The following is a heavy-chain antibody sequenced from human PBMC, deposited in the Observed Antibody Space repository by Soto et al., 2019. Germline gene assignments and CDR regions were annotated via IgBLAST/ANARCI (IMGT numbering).Heavy chain of an antibody. D-gene: IGHD6-13*01. V-gene: IGHV5-10-1*01. CDR3: ARRKLIADPYYYGMDV. Sequence: GESLKISCKGSGYSFTNYWISWVRQMHGKGLEWMGRIDPSDSYTNYSPSFQGHVTISADKSISTAYLQWSSLKASDTAMYYCARRKLIADPYYYGMDVWGQGTTVTVSS. CDR1: GYSFTNYW. CDR2: IDPSDSYT. J-gene: IGHJ6*02.